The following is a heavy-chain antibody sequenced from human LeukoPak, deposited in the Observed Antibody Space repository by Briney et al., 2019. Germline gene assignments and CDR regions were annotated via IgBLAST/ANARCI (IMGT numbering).Heavy chain of an antibody. CDR3: AKTSLSDPSGHYYYMDV. D-gene: IGHD3-3*01. Sequence: GGSLRLSCAASGFTFDDYGMSWVRKAPGKGLEWVSGINWNGGSTGYADSVKGRFTISRDNSQNTVSLQLNNLRIEDTALYYCAKTSLSDPSGHYYYMDVWGKGTTVTVSS. V-gene: IGHV3-20*04. CDR2: INWNGGST. J-gene: IGHJ6*03. CDR1: GFTFDDYG.